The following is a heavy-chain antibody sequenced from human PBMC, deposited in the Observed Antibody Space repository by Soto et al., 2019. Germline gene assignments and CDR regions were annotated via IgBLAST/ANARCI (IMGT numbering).Heavy chain of an antibody. CDR3: VRGTNGWRGMDY. J-gene: IGHJ4*02. D-gene: IGHD2-8*01. Sequence: QSGGSLRLSCATSGFTFSSYPIHWVRQAPGKGPVWVSRITEDGSGTTYADSVKGRFTVTRDNAKNTMYLQMSGLGAEDTAVYHCVRGTNGWRGMDYWGQGTLVTVS. CDR2: ITEDGSGT. V-gene: IGHV3-74*01. CDR1: GFTFSSYP.